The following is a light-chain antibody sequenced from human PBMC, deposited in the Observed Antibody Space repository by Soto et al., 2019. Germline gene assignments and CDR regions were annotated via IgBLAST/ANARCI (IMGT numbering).Light chain of an antibody. V-gene: IGKV1-33*01. CDR3: QQFDSLPLT. CDR1: QDMGKY. CDR2: DAS. Sequence: DIQMTQSPSSLSASVGDGVTITCQASQDMGKYLNWYQRKAGKAPKLLVSDASTLEPGVPSRFSGGGSGSTFIFTISSLQPEDTATYFCQQFDSLPLTFGQGTRLDIE. J-gene: IGKJ5*01.